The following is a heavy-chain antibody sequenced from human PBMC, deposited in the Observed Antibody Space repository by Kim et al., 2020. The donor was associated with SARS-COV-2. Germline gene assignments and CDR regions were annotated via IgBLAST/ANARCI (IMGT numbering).Heavy chain of an antibody. CDR2: IGGVGGAK. J-gene: IGHJ5*01. CDR1: GFTFSNYA. Sequence: GGSLRLSCAPSGFTFSNYALSWVRQAPGKGLEWVAAIGGVGGAKSNEDPLTGGFTISMDNSRITLYLQFIILEALNKLGHYCARASLLGTSYRFGYWF. V-gene: IGHV3-23*01. D-gene: IGHD5-18*01. CDR3: ARASLLGTSYRFGYWF.